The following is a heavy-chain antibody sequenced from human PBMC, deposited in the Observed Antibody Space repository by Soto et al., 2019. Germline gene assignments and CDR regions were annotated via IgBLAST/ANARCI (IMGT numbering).Heavy chain of an antibody. V-gene: IGHV4-4*07. Sequence: SETLSLTCTVSGGSIRSYDWHWIRQSAGKGLEWIGRINTSGATNYNPSLKSRVTMLLDRSKNQFSLTLHSVTAADTALYFCASLYSNSWPFDFWGQGTLVTVPS. J-gene: IGHJ3*01. D-gene: IGHD6-13*01. CDR1: GGSIRSYD. CDR3: ASLYSNSWPFDF. CDR2: INTSGAT.